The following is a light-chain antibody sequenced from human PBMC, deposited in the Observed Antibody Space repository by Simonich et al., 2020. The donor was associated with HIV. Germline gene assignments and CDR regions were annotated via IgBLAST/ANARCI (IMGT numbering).Light chain of an antibody. J-gene: IGKJ5*01. V-gene: IGKV4-1*01. CDR1: QSVLYRSNNKNY. CDR2: GAS. Sequence: DIVMTQSPDSLAVSLGERATINCKSSQSVLYRSNNKNYLAWYQQQPGQPPKLLFYGASTRESGVPDRFSGSGSGTDFTLTISSLQAEDVAVYYCQQYYGTPITFGQGTRLEI. CDR3: QQYYGTPIT.